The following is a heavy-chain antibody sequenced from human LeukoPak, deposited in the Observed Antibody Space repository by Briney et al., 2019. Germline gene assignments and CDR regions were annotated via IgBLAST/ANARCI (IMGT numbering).Heavy chain of an antibody. Sequence: ASVKXXCKASGGTFSSYAISWVRQAPGQGLEWMGGIIPIFGTANYAQKFQGRVTITTDESTSTAYMELSSLRSEDTAVYYCARARDILTGYDQYYLDYWGQGTLVTVSS. V-gene: IGHV1-69*05. CDR1: GGTFSSYA. CDR2: IIPIFGTA. CDR3: ARARDILTGYDQYYLDY. D-gene: IGHD3-9*01. J-gene: IGHJ4*02.